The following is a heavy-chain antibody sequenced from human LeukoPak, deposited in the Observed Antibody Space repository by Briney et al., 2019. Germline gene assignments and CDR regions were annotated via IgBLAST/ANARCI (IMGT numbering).Heavy chain of an antibody. Sequence: PSETLSLTCTVSGGSINSGDYYWTWIRQHPGKGLEWLGNIYYTGTAYYNPSLRSRLAISVDTSKNQFSLRLNSVTAADTAVYYCASWEGYCSSTSCWPHNWFDPWGQGTLVTVSS. V-gene: IGHV4-31*03. J-gene: IGHJ5*02. CDR1: GGSINSGDYY. D-gene: IGHD2-2*01. CDR2: IYYTGTA. CDR3: ASWEGYCSSTSCWPHNWFDP.